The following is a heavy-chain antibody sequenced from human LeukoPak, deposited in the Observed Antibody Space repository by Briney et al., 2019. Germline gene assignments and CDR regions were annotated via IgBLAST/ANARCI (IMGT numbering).Heavy chain of an antibody. CDR1: GFTFSSYW. D-gene: IGHD1-26*01. CDR3: ARAVGATHFDY. J-gene: IGHJ4*02. Sequence: GGSLRLSCAASGFTFSSYWMSWVRQAPGKGLEWVANIKQDGSEKFYVDSVKGRFTISRDNDKNSLCLQLNSLIAEDTAVYYCARAVGATHFDYWGQGILVTVSS. CDR2: IKQDGSEK. V-gene: IGHV3-7*04.